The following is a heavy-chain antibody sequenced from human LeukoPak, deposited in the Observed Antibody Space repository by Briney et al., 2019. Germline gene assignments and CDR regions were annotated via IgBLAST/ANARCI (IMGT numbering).Heavy chain of an antibody. J-gene: IGHJ4*02. CDR1: GVTFEDYY. V-gene: IGHV3-11*01. Sequence: GGSLRLSCTGSGVTFEDYYLSWIRQAPGKGLEWISYVRSTGGDKFYADPVKGRFTISRDNARNSLYMEMNDLIAEDTAFYYCARGENGSFDHWGQGTLVIVSS. CDR2: VRSTGGDK. CDR3: ARGENGSFDH. D-gene: IGHD3-10*01.